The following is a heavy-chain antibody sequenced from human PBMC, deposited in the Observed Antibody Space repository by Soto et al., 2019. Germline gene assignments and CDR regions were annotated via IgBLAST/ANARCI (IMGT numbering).Heavy chain of an antibody. Sequence: QGQLQASGPGLVKPSDTLSLTCTVSGDSIGTYNWGWIRQPPGKRLVWIGYIYSNGGTSYNPALKSRGPISADTSTKPFPLRLRSVTAADTAVYYWVRQGIGALPGLVDVWGQGNTVTVSS. J-gene: IGHJ6*02. CDR1: GDSIGTYN. CDR2: IYSNGGT. V-gene: IGHV4-59*08. D-gene: IGHD1-26*01. CDR3: VRQGIGALPGLVDV.